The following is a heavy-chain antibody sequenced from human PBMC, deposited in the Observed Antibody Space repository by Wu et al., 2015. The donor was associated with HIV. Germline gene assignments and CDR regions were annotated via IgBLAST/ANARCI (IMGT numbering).Heavy chain of an antibody. CDR1: GYTFTSYG. Sequence: QVQPVQSGAEVKKPGASVKVSCKASGYTFTSYGISWVRQVPGQGLEWMGWISAYNGNTNYAQQLQGRVTMTTDTSTSTAYMELRSLRSDDTAVYYCARLNGGGTMVRGVIRYYFYGMDVWGQGTTVTVSS. V-gene: IGHV1-18*01. CDR2: ISAYNGNT. D-gene: IGHD3-10*01. CDR3: ARLNGGGTMVRGVIRYYFYGMDV. J-gene: IGHJ6*02.